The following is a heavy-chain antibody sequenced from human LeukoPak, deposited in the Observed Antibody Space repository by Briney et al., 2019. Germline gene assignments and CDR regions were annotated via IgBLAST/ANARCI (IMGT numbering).Heavy chain of an antibody. CDR2: ISSNGGST. Sequence: GGSLRLSCAASGFTFSSYAMHWVRQAPGKGLEYVSAISSNGGSTYYANSVKGRFTISRDNSKNTLYLQMGSLRAEDMAVYYCARGYDFWAFDYWGQGTLVTVSS. CDR1: GFTFSSYA. CDR3: ARGYDFWAFDY. J-gene: IGHJ4*02. D-gene: IGHD3-3*01. V-gene: IGHV3-64*01.